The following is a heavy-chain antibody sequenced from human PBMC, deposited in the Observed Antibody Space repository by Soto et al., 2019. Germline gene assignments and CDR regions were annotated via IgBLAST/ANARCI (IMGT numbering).Heavy chain of an antibody. Sequence: SETLSLTCAVYGGSFSGYYWSWIRQPPGKGLEWIGYIYHSGSTYYNPSLKSRVTISVDRSKNQFSLKLSSVTAADTAVYYCARTPDIWGQGTMVTVSS. J-gene: IGHJ3*02. CDR1: GGSFSGYY. CDR3: ARTPDI. V-gene: IGHV4-34*01. CDR2: IYHSGST.